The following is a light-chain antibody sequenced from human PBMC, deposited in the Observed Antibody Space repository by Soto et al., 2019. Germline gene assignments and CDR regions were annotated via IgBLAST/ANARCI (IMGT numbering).Light chain of an antibody. CDR3: QQSYSTPLT. V-gene: IGKV3-11*01. CDR1: QSVSSY. CDR2: DAS. J-gene: IGKJ4*01. Sequence: EIVLTQSPGTLSLSPGERSTLSCRASQSVSSYLAWYQQKPGQAPRLLIYDASNRATGIPARFSGSGSGTDFTLTISSLQPEDFATYYCQQSYSTPLTFGGGTKVDI.